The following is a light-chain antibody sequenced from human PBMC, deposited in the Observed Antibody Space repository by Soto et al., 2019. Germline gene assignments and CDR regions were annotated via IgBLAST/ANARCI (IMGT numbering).Light chain of an antibody. CDR2: DTS. J-gene: IGKJ2*01. CDR3: QQYGGVPYT. CDR1: QGIGDT. Sequence: EVVMTQSPATLSVSPGEGVTLSCRASQGIGDTLGWYQHKPGQTPRLLIYDTSTRATGVPARFGGSRSAPELTLTLMRLQSEDFAIYYCQQYGGVPYTVGQGTKVDI. V-gene: IGKV3-15*01.